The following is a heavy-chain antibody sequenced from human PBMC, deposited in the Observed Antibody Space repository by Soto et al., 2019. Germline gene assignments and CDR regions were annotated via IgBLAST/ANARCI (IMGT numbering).Heavy chain of an antibody. CDR3: ARGDSTDCSNGVCSFFYNHGMDV. CDR1: GYSFTDYH. J-gene: IGHJ6*02. Sequence: WASVKVSCKASGYSFTDYHIHWVRQAPGQGLEWLGRINPKSGGTSTAQKLQGWVTMTTDTSISTASMELTRLTSDDTAIYYCARGDSTDCSNGVCSFFYNHGMDVWGQGTTVTV. V-gene: IGHV1-2*04. D-gene: IGHD2-8*01. CDR2: INPKSGGT.